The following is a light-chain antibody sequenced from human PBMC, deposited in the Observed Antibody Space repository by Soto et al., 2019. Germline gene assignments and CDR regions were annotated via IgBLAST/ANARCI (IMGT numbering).Light chain of an antibody. CDR2: DVN. Sequence: QSVLTQPASVSGSPGQSITISCTGATTDVDGYDYVSWYQQHPGQAPKLMIFDVNNRPSGVSGRFSGSKSGDTASLTISGLQAEDDGDYYCTSYTGSAPFCVFGSGTKATVL. V-gene: IGLV2-14*03. CDR3: TSYTGSAPFCV. CDR1: TTDVDGYDY. J-gene: IGLJ1*01.